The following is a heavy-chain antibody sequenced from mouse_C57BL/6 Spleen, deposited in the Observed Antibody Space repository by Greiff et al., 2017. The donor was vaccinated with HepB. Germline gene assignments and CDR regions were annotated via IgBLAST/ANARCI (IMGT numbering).Heavy chain of an antibody. J-gene: IGHJ2*01. V-gene: IGHV1-64*01. D-gene: IGHD2-4*01. CDR1: GYTFTSYW. Sequence: VQLQQPGAELVKPGASVKLSCKASGYTFTSYWMHWVKQRPGQGLEWIGMIHPNSGSTNYNEKFKSKATLTVDKSSSTAYMQLSSLTSEDSAVYYCARRRDYDGYFDYWGQGTTLTVSS. CDR3: ARRRDYDGYFDY. CDR2: IHPNSGST.